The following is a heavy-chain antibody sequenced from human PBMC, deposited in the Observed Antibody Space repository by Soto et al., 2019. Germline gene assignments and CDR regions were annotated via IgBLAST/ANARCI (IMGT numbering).Heavy chain of an antibody. J-gene: IGHJ4*02. CDR2: IIPIFGTA. CDR3: ARARYCTNGVCYTPSHFDY. CDR1: GGTFSSYA. D-gene: IGHD2-8*01. V-gene: IGHV1-69*06. Sequence: SVKVSCKASGGTFSSYAISWVRQAPGQGLEWMGGIIPIFGTANYAQKFQGRVTITADKSTSTAYMELSSLRSEDTAVYYCARARYCTNGVCYTPSHFDYWGQGTLVTVSS.